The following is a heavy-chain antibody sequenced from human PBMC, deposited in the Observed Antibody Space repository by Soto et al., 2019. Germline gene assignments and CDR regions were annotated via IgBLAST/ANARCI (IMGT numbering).Heavy chain of an antibody. CDR1: GYTFTSYY. CDR2: INPSGGST. D-gene: IGHD3-10*01. Sequence: ASVKVSCKAPGYTFTSYYMHWVRQAPGQGLEWMGIINPSGGSTSYAQKFQGRVTMTRDTSTSTVYMELSSLRSEDTAVYYCAREGYYYGSGSANWFDPWGQGTLVTVSS. V-gene: IGHV1-46*01. J-gene: IGHJ5*02. CDR3: AREGYYYGSGSANWFDP.